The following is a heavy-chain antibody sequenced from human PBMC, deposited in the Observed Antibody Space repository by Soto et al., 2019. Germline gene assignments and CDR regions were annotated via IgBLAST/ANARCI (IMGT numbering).Heavy chain of an antibody. CDR3: ARGVRYDAHPFDY. D-gene: IGHD5-12*01. J-gene: IGHJ4*02. Sequence: EVQLVESGGGLVKPGGSLRLSCAASGFTFSSYSMNWVRQAPGKGLEWVSSISSSSSYIYYADSVKGRFTISRDNAKNSLYLQMNSLRAEDTAVYYWARGVRYDAHPFDYWGQGTLVTVSS. V-gene: IGHV3-21*01. CDR1: GFTFSSYS. CDR2: ISSSSSYI.